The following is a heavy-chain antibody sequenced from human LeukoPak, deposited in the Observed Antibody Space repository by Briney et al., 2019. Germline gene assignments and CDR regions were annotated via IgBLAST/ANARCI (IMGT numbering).Heavy chain of an antibody. D-gene: IGHD5-12*01. CDR1: GGSISSDGHY. J-gene: IGHJ6*03. CDR2: IYHNGNT. Sequence: PSQTLSLTCSVSGGSISSDGHYRTWIRQPPGKGLEWIGYIYHNGNTYYNPSLKSRVSISVDTSENQFSLMVNSVTAADTAVYYCARAESGFEPFMDAWGKGTTVTVSS. CDR3: ARAESGFEPFMDA. V-gene: IGHV4-31*03.